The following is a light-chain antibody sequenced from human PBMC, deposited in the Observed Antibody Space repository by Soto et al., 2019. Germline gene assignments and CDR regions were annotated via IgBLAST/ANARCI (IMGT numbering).Light chain of an antibody. J-gene: IGKJ4*01. V-gene: IGKV3-15*01. Sequence: EIVLTQSPVTLSVSPGERATLSCRASQSASNNLAWYQQKPGQAPRLLIYGASTGATGIPTRFSGSGSGTEFTLTISSLQPEDFAVYYCQQHNNWPLTFGGGTKVDIK. CDR2: GAS. CDR1: QSASNN. CDR3: QQHNNWPLT.